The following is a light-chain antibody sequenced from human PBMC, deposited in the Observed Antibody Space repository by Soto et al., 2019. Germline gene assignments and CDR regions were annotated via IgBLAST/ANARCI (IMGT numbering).Light chain of an antibody. CDR1: SSGIGGYNV. Sequence: QSALTQPASVSGSPGQSITISCSGTSSGIGGYNVVSWYQQHPGNAPKVIVYEGIKRPSGVADRFSCSTSGSTASLSIAGLRAQDEAEDVCCSCVGAATLVFGSGTKLTVL. V-gene: IGLV2-23*01. CDR2: EGI. CDR3: CSCVGAATLV. J-gene: IGLJ1*01.